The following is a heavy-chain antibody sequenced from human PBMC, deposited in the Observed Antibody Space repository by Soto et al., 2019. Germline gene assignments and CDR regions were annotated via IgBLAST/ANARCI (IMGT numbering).Heavy chain of an antibody. CDR2: ISYSGST. V-gene: IGHV4-31*02. J-gene: IGHJ3*02. Sequence: WTWIRQHPGKGLEWIGYISYSGSTYYSPSLKSRVIISGDTSKNQFSLMLSSVTAADTAVYFCARDRLDAFDIWGSGTMVTVSS. CDR3: ARDRLDAFDI.